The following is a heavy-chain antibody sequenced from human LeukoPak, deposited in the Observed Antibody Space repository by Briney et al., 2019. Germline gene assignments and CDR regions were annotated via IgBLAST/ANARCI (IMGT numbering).Heavy chain of an antibody. CDR3: AKDTVTLSYYYYYMDV. V-gene: IGHV3-30*02. CDR2: IRYDGSNK. Sequence: GGSLRLSCAASGFTFSSYGMHWVRQAPGKGLEWVAFIRYDGSNKYYADSVKGRFTISRDNSKNTLYLQMNSLRAEDTAVYYCAKDTVTLSYYYYYMDVWGKGTTVTISS. J-gene: IGHJ6*03. D-gene: IGHD4-17*01. CDR1: GFTFSSYG.